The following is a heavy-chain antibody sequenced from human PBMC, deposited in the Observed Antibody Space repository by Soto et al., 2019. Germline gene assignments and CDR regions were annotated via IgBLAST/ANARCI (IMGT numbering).Heavy chain of an antibody. Sequence: QVQLQQWGAGLLRPSETLSLTCAVYTGSFSDYYWSWIRQPPGKGLEWIGELNHSGSTNYNPSLKSRVTISTDTSKNQLSLKVSFVTAADTAMYYCARGTLSGWYFDLWVRGTLVTVSS. CDR3: ARGTLSGWYFDL. V-gene: IGHV4-34*01. CDR2: LNHSGST. J-gene: IGHJ2*01. CDR1: TGSFSDYY.